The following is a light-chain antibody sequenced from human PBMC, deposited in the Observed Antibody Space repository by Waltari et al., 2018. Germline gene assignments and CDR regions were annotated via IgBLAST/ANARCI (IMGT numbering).Light chain of an antibody. V-gene: IGLV3-1*01. CDR1: KLGGKY. CDR2: QHN. J-gene: IGLJ2*01. Sequence: SYELTQPPSVSVSPGQTATITCSGDKLGGKYASWYQLRASQSPVLVISQHNQRPSGIPDRFSGSYSGNTATLTITGTQTMDEADYYCQAWDSDTVIFGGGTKLSVL. CDR3: QAWDSDTVI.